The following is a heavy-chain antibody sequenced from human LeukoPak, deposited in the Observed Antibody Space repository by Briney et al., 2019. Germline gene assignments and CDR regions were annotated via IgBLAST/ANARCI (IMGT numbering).Heavy chain of an antibody. CDR3: VGGPARIHY. CDR1: GFTFSNAW. J-gene: IGHJ4*02. CDR2: IKTKTDGDRT. D-gene: IGHD3-16*01. V-gene: IGHV3-15*01. Sequence: GESLRLSCVASGFTFSNAWMSWIRQAPGKGLEWVGRIKTKTDGDRTDYAAPVEGRFTISRDDSKNTLSLQMNSLKTEDTAVYYCVGGPARIHYWGRGTLVTVSS.